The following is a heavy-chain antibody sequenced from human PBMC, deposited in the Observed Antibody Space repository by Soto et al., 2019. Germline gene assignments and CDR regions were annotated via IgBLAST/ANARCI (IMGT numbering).Heavy chain of an antibody. J-gene: IGHJ4*02. V-gene: IGHV3-74*01. Sequence: PGGCLRLSCVASGFTFSSYGVHWVRQAPGKGPLWVSRIKSDGSGTYYAGSVQGRLTISRDNAKNTLYLQMNSLRAEDTAVYYCVRGDGDYNDGNGYLARHWGQGTLVTVSS. CDR2: IKSDGSGT. CDR3: VRGDGDYNDGNGYLARH. CDR1: GFTFSSYG. D-gene: IGHD5-18*01.